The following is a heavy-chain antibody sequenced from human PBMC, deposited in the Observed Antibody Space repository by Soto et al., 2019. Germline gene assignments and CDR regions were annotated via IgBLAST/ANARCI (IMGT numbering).Heavy chain of an antibody. Sequence: EVQLVESGGGLVQPGESLRLSCAASGFTFSTYSLNWVRQAPGKGLEWVSYISTSGSNIYYADSVKGRFTISRDNANXXLYLQMNSLRDGDTAVYYCARDWYSNALAPDAFDIWGQGTMVIVSS. CDR2: ISTSGSNI. CDR1: GFTFSTYS. J-gene: IGHJ3*02. CDR3: ARDWYSNALAPDAFDI. V-gene: IGHV3-48*02. D-gene: IGHD4-4*01.